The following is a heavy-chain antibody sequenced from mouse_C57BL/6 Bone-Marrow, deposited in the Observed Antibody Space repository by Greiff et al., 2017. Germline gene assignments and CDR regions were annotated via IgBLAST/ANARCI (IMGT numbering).Heavy chain of an antibody. V-gene: IGHV1-5*01. CDR3: TRYWDGAMDY. D-gene: IGHD4-1*01. CDR1: GYTFTSYW. J-gene: IGHJ4*01. CDR2: IYPGNSDS. Sequence: EVQLQQSGTVLARPGASVKMSCTTSGYTFTSYWMHWVQQRPGQGLEWVGAIYPGNSDSSSNQKFKGKAKLTAVTSASTAHMELSSLTNEDSAVYYCTRYWDGAMDYWGQGTSVTVSS.